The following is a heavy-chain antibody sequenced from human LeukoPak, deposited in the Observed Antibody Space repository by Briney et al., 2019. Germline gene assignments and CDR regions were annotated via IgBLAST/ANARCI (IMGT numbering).Heavy chain of an antibody. CDR1: GGSFSSIRYY. CDR3: ARHRQGEDRSRVGTYYLPLDS. J-gene: IGHJ4*02. D-gene: IGHD3-10*01. CDR2: VYYTGTT. Sequence: PSETLSLTCTVSGGSFSSIRYYWGWIPQPPGQGLEWIVSVYYTGTTYYNPSLQNLVIISVDTTNNQFSLRLKSVTAADTSLYCCARHRQGEDRSRVGTYYLPLDSWGQGTLVTVSS. V-gene: IGHV4-39*01.